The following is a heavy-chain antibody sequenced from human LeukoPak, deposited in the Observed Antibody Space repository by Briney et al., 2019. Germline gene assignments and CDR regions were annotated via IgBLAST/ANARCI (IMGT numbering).Heavy chain of an antibody. Sequence: GGSLRLSCAASGFTFSSYAMHWVRQAPGKGLEWVAVISYDGSNKYYADSVKGRFTISRDNSKNTLYLQMNSLRAEDTAVYYCARDPVCDYWGQGTLVTVSS. CDR2: ISYDGSNK. CDR1: GFTFSSYA. J-gene: IGHJ4*02. V-gene: IGHV3-30*04. CDR3: ARDPVCDY.